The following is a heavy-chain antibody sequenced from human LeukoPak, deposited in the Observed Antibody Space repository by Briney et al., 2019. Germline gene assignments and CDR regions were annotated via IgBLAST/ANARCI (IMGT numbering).Heavy chain of an antibody. CDR2: IKQDGSEK. J-gene: IGHJ4*02. CDR3: ASGTGDYEYYFDY. V-gene: IGHV3-7*01. Sequence: GGSLRLTCAASGFTFSSYWMSWVRQAPGKGLEWLANIKQDGSEKYYVDSVKGRFTISRDNAKNSLYLQMNSLRAEDTAVYYCASGTGDYEYYFDYWGQGTLVTVSS. D-gene: IGHD4-17*01. CDR1: GFTFSSYW.